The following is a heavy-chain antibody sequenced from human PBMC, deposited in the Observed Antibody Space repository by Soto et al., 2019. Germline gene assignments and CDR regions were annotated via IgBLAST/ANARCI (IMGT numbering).Heavy chain of an antibody. J-gene: IGHJ2*01. D-gene: IGHD6-13*01. Sequence: EVQLVESGGGLVQPGGSLRLSCAASGFTFSSYWMSWVRQAPGKGLEWVANIKQDGSEKYYVDSVKGRFTISRDNAKNSLYLQRNSLRAEDTAVYYCARDSSSWYEPYWYFDLWGRGTLVTVSS. CDR1: GFTFSSYW. CDR3: ARDSSSWYEPYWYFDL. V-gene: IGHV3-7*01. CDR2: IKQDGSEK.